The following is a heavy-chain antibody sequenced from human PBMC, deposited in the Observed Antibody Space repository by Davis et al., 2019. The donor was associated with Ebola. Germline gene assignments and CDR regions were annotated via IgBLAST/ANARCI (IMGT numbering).Heavy chain of an antibody. D-gene: IGHD1-26*01. CDR2: ISWNSGSI. CDR1: GFTFDDYT. Sequence: PGGSLRLSCAASGFTFDDYTMHWVRQAPGKGLEWVSGISWNSGSIGYADSVKGRFTISRDNAKNSLYLQMNSLRAEDTALYYCAKDVGSGSHGGAFDIWGQGTMVTVSS. CDR3: AKDVGSGSHGGAFDI. V-gene: IGHV3-9*01. J-gene: IGHJ3*02.